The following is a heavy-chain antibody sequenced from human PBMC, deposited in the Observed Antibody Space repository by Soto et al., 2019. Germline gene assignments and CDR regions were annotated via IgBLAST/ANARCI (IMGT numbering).Heavy chain of an antibody. CDR3: ARDNGGYYSAYYYYGMDV. CDR2: IRSSGNTI. Sequence: GESLKISCAASGFTFSSYEMNWVRQAPGKGLEWVSYIRSSGNTIYYADSVKGRFTISRDDAKNSLYLQMNSLSAEDTAVYYCARDNGGYYSAYYYYGMDVWGQGTTVTVSS. V-gene: IGHV3-48*03. CDR1: GFTFSSYE. J-gene: IGHJ6*02. D-gene: IGHD3-22*01.